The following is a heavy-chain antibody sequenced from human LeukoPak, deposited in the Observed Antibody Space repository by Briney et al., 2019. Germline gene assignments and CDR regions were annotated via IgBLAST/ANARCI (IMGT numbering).Heavy chain of an antibody. V-gene: IGHV4-59*02. CDR1: SGSVNSYY. Sequence: SETLSLTCTVSSGSVNSYYWSWIRQPPGKGLEWIGYIYYSGSTNYNPSLKSRVTISVDTSKNQFSLKLSSVTAADTAVYYCARALGYSSSPRGFDYWGQGTLVTVSS. J-gene: IGHJ4*02. CDR2: IYYSGST. CDR3: ARALGYSSSPRGFDY. D-gene: IGHD6-6*01.